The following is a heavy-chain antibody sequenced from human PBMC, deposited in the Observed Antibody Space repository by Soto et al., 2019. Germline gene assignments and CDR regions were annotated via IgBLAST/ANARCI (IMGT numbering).Heavy chain of an antibody. CDR1: GVSISSYY. J-gene: IGHJ6*03. CDR3: ARGRRTRSGYYMDV. CDR2: IYYSGST. Sequence: SETLSLTCTVSGVSISSYYWSWLRQPPGKGLEWIGYIYYSGSTNYNPSLKSRVTISVDTSKNQFSLKLSSVTAADTAVYYCARGRRTRSGYYMDVWGKGTTVTVSS. V-gene: IGHV4-59*01. D-gene: IGHD3-3*01.